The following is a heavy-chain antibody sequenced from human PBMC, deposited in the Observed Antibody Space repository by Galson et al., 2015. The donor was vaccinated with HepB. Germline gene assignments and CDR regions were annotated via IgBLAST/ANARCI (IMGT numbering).Heavy chain of an antibody. CDR3: ARNLPVPGSSSWYAIYYGMDV. CDR2: INPSGGST. J-gene: IGHJ6*01. Sequence: SVKVSCKASGYTFTSYYMHWVRQAPGQGLEWVGIINPSGGSTSYAQKLQGRVTMTRDTSTSTVYMELSSLRSEDTAVYYCARNLPVPGSSSWYAIYYGMDVWGQGTTVTVSS. V-gene: IGHV1-46*04. CDR1: GYTFTSYY. D-gene: IGHD6-13*01.